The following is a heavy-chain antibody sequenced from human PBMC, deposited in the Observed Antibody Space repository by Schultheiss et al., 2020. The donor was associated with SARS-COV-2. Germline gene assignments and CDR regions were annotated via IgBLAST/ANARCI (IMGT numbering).Heavy chain of an antibody. CDR1: GFTFSSYG. Sequence: GESLKISCAASGFTFSSYGMHWVRQAPGKGLEWVSYISSSSSTIYYADSVKGRFTISRDNAKNSLYLQMNSLRAEDTAVYYCARHDYGDYVDYWGQGTLVTVSS. V-gene: IGHV3-48*04. D-gene: IGHD4-17*01. CDR2: ISSSSSTI. J-gene: IGHJ4*02. CDR3: ARHDYGDYVDY.